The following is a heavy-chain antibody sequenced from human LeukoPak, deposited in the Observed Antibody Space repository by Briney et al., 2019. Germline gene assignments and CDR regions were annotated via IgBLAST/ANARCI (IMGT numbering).Heavy chain of an antibody. D-gene: IGHD1-26*01. Sequence: GGSLRLSCAASGFTVSSNYMSWVRQAPGKGLEWVSAISGSGGSTYYADSVKGRFTISRDNSKNTLYLQMNSLRAEDTAVYYCAKDRELLGYMDVWGKGTTVTISS. CDR1: GFTVSSNY. V-gene: IGHV3-23*01. CDR3: AKDRELLGYMDV. J-gene: IGHJ6*03. CDR2: ISGSGGST.